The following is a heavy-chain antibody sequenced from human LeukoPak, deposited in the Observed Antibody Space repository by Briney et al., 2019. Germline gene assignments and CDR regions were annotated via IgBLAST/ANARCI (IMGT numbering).Heavy chain of an antibody. CDR2: INSDGSST. D-gene: IGHD6-19*01. CDR3: AREQDSSGGWWFDP. CDR1: GFTFSTYW. J-gene: IGHJ5*02. V-gene: IGHV3-74*01. Sequence: PGGSLRLSCAASGFTFSTYWMLWVRHAPGKGLVWVSSINSDGSSTSYADSVKGRLTISRDNAKNSLYLQMNSLRAEDTAVYYCAREQDSSGGWWFDPWGQGTLVTVSS.